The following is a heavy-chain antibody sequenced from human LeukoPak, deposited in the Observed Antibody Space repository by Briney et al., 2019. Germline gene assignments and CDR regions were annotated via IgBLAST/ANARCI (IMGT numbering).Heavy chain of an antibody. D-gene: IGHD6-13*01. V-gene: IGHV1-46*01. Sequence: ASVKVSCKASGYTFTSYYMHWVRQAPGQGLEWRGIINPSGGSTSYAQRFQGRVTISADKSISPAYLQWSSLKASDTAMYYCARHGIAAAEAPDYWGQGTLVTVSS. CDR3: ARHGIAAAEAPDY. CDR2: INPSGGST. J-gene: IGHJ4*02. CDR1: GYTFTSYY.